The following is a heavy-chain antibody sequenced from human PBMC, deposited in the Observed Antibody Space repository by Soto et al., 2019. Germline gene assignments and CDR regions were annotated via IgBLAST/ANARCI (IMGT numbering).Heavy chain of an antibody. J-gene: IGHJ3*02. CDR3: ARQLIAVAGTSAFDI. D-gene: IGHD6-19*01. Sequence: GESLKISCKGSGYSFTSYWIGLVRQMPGKGLEWMGIIYPGDSDTRYSSSFQGQVTISADKSISTAYLQWSSLKASDTAMYYCARQLIAVAGTSAFDIWGQGTMVTVSS. CDR2: IYPGDSDT. V-gene: IGHV5-51*01. CDR1: GYSFTSYW.